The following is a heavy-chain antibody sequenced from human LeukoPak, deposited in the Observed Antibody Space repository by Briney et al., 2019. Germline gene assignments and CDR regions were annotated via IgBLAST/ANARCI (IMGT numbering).Heavy chain of an antibody. CDR1: GYSISSAYY. CDR2: ISHSGSP. Sequence: SETLSLTCTVSGYSISSAYYWGWIRQPPGKGLEWIGSISHSGSPYYNPSLKSRVTISVHTSKNQFSLKLSSVTAADTAVYYCARAGYGDSDFDYWGQGTLVTVSS. CDR3: ARAGYGDSDFDY. J-gene: IGHJ4*02. D-gene: IGHD4-17*01. V-gene: IGHV4-38-2*02.